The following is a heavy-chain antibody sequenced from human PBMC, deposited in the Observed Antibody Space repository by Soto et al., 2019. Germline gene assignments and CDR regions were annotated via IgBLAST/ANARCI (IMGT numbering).Heavy chain of an antibody. CDR2: FSGSGGGT. D-gene: IGHD3-3*01. CDR1: GFTFSTYA. CDR3: AKDYGSGLYYYYYMDV. Sequence: GSLRLSCAASGFTFSTYAMNWVRQAPGKGLEWVSAFSGSGGGTYYADSVKGRFTISRDNSKNTLYLQMNSLRAEDTAVYYCAKDYGSGLYYYYYMDVWGQGTTVTVSS. V-gene: IGHV3-23*01. J-gene: IGHJ6*03.